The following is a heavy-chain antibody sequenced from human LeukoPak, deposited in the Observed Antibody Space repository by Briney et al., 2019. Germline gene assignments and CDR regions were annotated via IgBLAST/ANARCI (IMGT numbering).Heavy chain of an antibody. D-gene: IGHD6-13*01. J-gene: IGHJ4*02. CDR1: GFTFSSYW. CDR3: ARDRSSWAL. V-gene: IGHV3-7*01. CDR2: IKQDESER. Sequence: PGGSLRLSCAASGFTFSSYWVSWVRQAPGKGLEWVANIKQDESERYYVDSVKGRFTISRDNAKNSLYLQMNSLRVEDTGVYYCARDRSSWALWGQGTLVTVSS.